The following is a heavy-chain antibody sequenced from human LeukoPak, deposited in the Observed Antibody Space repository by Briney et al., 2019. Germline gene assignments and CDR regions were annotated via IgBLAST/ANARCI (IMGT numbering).Heavy chain of an antibody. D-gene: IGHD3-22*01. Sequence: PSETLSLTCTVSGGSISSYYWSWLRQPPGKGLEWIGYIYYSGSTNYNPSLKSRVTISVDTSKNQFSLKLSSVTAADTAVYYCARDRSDEGDSSGYYYAVNAFDIWGQGTMVTVSS. CDR3: ARDRSDEGDSSGYYYAVNAFDI. V-gene: IGHV4-59*01. CDR1: GGSISSYY. CDR2: IYYSGST. J-gene: IGHJ3*02.